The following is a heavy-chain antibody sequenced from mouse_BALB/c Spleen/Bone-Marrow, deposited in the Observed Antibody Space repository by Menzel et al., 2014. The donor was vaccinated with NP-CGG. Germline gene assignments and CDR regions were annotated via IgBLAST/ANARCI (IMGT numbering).Heavy chain of an antibody. CDR3: SRSGYYDGFAY. CDR2: INPYNGDT. V-gene: IGHV1-20*02. CDR1: GYSFTGYF. D-gene: IGHD2-4*01. Sequence: VQLQQSGPELVKPGASVKISCKASGYSFTGYFMNWVMQSHGKSLEWIGRINPYNGDTFYNQKFKGKATLTVDKSSSTAHMVLRSLASADSAVYYCSRSGYYDGFAYWGLGTLVTVSA. J-gene: IGHJ3*01.